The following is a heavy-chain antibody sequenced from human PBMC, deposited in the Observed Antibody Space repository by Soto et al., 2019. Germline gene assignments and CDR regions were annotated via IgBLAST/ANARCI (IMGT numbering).Heavy chain of an antibody. Sequence: QVQLVQSGAEVKKPGASVKVSCKTSGYTYSKYIIAWVRQTPGQGLEWMGWISGYNGDTQYAPDLQGRVTFTSETSTSTAYMELRSLTSDDTVVYYCVREFLAGSFDNWGQGTLVTVSS. V-gene: IGHV1-18*04. D-gene: IGHD6-19*01. CDR2: ISGYNGDT. J-gene: IGHJ4*02. CDR3: VREFLAGSFDN. CDR1: GYTYSKYI.